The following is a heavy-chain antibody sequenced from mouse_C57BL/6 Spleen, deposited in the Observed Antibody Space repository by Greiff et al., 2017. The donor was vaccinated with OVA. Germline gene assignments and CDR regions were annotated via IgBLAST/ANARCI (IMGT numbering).Heavy chain of an antibody. CDR1: GYAFTNYL. V-gene: IGHV1-54*01. J-gene: IGHJ2*01. D-gene: IGHD2-4*01. Sequence: QVQLKESGAELVRPGTSVKVSCKASGYAFTNYLIEWVKQRPGQGLEWIGVINPGSGGTNYNEKFKGKATLTADKSSSTAYMQLSSLTSEDSAVYFCARYRYDYDVPFDYWGQGTTLTVSS. CDR2: INPGSGGT. CDR3: ARYRYDYDVPFDY.